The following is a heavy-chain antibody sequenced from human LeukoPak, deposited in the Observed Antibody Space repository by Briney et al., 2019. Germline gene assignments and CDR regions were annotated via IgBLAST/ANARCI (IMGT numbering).Heavy chain of an antibody. CDR2: IRSKANSYAT. CDR1: GFTFSGSA. CDR3: LAGTSSGY. V-gene: IGHV3-73*01. D-gene: IGHD1-1*01. Sequence: GGSLRLSCAASGFTFSGSAMHWVRQASGKGLGWVGRIRSKANSYATAYAASVKGRFTISRDDSKNTAYLQMNSLKTEDTAVYYCLAGTSSGYWGQGTLVTVSS. J-gene: IGHJ4*02.